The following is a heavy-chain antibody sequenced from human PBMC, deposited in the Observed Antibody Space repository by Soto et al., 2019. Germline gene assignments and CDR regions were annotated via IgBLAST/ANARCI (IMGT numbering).Heavy chain of an antibody. CDR1: GYSFTSYW. V-gene: IGHV5-10-1*01. Sequence: PGESLKISCKGSGYSFTSYWISWVRQMPGKGLEWMGRIDPSDSYTNYSPSFQGHVTISADKSISTAYLQWSSLKASDTAMYYCARALQNYYGSGSYYSGYYYMDVWGKGTTVTVSS. CDR2: IDPSDSYT. D-gene: IGHD3-10*01. J-gene: IGHJ6*03. CDR3: ARALQNYYGSGSYYSGYYYMDV.